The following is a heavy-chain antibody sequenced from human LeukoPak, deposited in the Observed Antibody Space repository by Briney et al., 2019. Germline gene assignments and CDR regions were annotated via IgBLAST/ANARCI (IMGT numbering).Heavy chain of an antibody. CDR3: ARARPRYYYDSSGYYRPSYYYYYMDV. CDR2: INHSGST. J-gene: IGHJ6*03. V-gene: IGHV4-34*01. Sequence: GSLRLSCAASGFTFSSYGMSWVRQAPGKGLEWIGEINHSGSTNYNPSLKSRVTISVDTSKNQFSLKLSSVTAADTAVYYCARARPRYYYDSSGYYRPSYYYYYMDVWGKGTTVTVSS. CDR1: GFTFSSYG. D-gene: IGHD3-22*01.